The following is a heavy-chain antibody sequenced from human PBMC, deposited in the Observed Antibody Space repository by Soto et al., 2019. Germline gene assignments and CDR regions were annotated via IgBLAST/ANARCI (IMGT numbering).Heavy chain of an antibody. CDR1: GGSISSGGYY. CDR2: IYYSGST. J-gene: IGHJ3*02. V-gene: IGHV4-31*03. CDR3: ARGVTMIVVVITNFDAFDI. Sequence: QVQLQESGPGLVKPSQTLSLTCTVSGGSISSGGYYWSWIRQHPGKGLEWIGYIYYSGSTYYNPSLKSRVTISVDTSKNQFSLKLSSVTAADTAVYYCARGVTMIVVVITNFDAFDIWGQGTMVTVSS. D-gene: IGHD3-22*01.